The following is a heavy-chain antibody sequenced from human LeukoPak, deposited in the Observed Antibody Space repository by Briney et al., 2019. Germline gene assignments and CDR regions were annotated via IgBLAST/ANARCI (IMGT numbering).Heavy chain of an antibody. CDR2: FNHSGST. J-gene: IGHJ4*02. CDR3: ARGQGYCSGGSCYLVY. D-gene: IGHD2-15*01. Sequence: PSETLSLTCAVYGGSFSGYYWSWIRKPPGKGLEGMGEFNHSGSTNYNPSLKSRVTISVDTSKNQFSLKLSSVTAADTAVYYCARGQGYCSGGSCYLVYWGQGTLVTVSS. V-gene: IGHV4-34*01. CDR1: GGSFSGYY.